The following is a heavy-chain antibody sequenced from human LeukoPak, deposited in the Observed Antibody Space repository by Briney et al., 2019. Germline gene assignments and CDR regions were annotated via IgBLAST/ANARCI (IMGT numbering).Heavy chain of an antibody. V-gene: IGHV3-74*01. J-gene: IGHJ4*02. D-gene: IGHD6-19*01. CDR3: TRGPSGWVASDF. CDR1: GLTFSNSL. CDR2: INEDRSIT. Sequence: GGYRRLPCAVSGLTFSNSLMHWFRQGPGKGLVWVSRINEDRSITSYADSVKGRFTISRDNAKNTLYLQMNSLRAEDTAVYFCTRGPSGWVASDFWGQGTLVTVSS.